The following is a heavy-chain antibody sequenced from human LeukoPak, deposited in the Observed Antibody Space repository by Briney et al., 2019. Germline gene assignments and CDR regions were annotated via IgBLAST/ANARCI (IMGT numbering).Heavy chain of an antibody. D-gene: IGHD5-18*01. Sequence: PSETLSLTCTVSGGSISSSSYYWGWIRQPPGKGLEWIGSIYYSGSTYYNPSLKSRVTISVDTSKNQFSLKLSSVTAADTAVYYCARQRRHHSYGCWFDPWGQGTLVTVSS. CDR1: GGSISSSSYY. CDR3: ARQRRHHSYGCWFDP. CDR2: IYYSGST. J-gene: IGHJ5*02. V-gene: IGHV4-39*01.